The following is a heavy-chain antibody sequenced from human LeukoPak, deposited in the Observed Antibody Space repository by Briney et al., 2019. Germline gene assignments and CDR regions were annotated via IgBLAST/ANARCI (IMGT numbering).Heavy chain of an antibody. V-gene: IGHV3-30*18. Sequence: PGGSLRLSCAASGFTLSSYGMHWVRQAPGKGLEWVAVISYDGSNKYYADSVKGRFTISRDNSKNTLYLQMNSLRAEDTAVYYCAKGNCGGDCFDAFDIWGQGTMVTVSS. D-gene: IGHD2-21*02. J-gene: IGHJ3*02. CDR3: AKGNCGGDCFDAFDI. CDR1: GFTLSSYG. CDR2: ISYDGSNK.